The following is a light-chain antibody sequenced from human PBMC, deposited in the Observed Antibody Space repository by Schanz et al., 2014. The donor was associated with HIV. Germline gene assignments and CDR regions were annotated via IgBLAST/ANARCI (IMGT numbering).Light chain of an antibody. J-gene: IGLJ2*01. CDR2: DGS. CDR3: ISYTSDTVL. V-gene: IGLV2-14*03. Sequence: SALTQPASVSGSPGQSITISCTGTSSDVGGYNYVSWFQQHPGQAPQLMIFDGSERPSGVSNRFSGSKSGTTASLTISGLQPEDEADYYCISYTSDTVLFGGGTKLTVL. CDR1: SSDVGGYNY.